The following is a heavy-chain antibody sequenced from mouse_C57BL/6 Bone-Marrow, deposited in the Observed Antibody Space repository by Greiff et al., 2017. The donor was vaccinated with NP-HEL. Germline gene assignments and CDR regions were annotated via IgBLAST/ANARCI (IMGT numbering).Heavy chain of an antibody. J-gene: IGHJ2*01. D-gene: IGHD1-1*01. CDR2: ISSGGSYT. CDR3: ARGYYYGSSYGDY. CDR1: GFTFSSYG. Sequence: EVQLVESGGDLVKPGGSLKLSCAASGFTFSSYGMSWVRQTPDKRLEWVATISSGGSYTYSPDSVKGRFTISRDNAKNTLYLQMSSLKSEDTAMYYCARGYYYGSSYGDYWGQGTTLTVSS. V-gene: IGHV5-6*01.